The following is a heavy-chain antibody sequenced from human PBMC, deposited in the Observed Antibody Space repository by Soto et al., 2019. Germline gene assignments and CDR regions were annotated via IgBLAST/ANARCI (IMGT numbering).Heavy chain of an antibody. CDR3: ARVRIVGSTTFDS. CDR2: ISYSGST. V-gene: IGHV4-30-4*01. J-gene: IGHJ4*02. CDR1: GGSIRSEDYY. Sequence: QVQLQESGPGLVKPSQTLSLTCTVSGGSIRSEDYYWSWIRQPPGKGLEWIGYISYSGSTGYKSSLTNRVIISVDTSKNQVSLKLNSATAADTAVYYCARVRIVGSTTFDSWGQGTLVTVSS. D-gene: IGHD1-26*01.